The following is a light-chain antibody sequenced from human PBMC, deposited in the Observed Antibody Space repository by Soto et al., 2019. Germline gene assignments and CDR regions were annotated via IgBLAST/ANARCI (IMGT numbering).Light chain of an antibody. CDR3: QQYDNLLLT. V-gene: IGKV1-33*01. CDR1: QDISNY. CDR2: DAS. J-gene: IGKJ4*01. Sequence: DIQMTQSPSSLSASVGDRVTITCQASQDISNYLNWYQHKPGKAPKLLIYDASNLETGVPSRFSGSGSWTDFTFTISSLQPEDIATYYCQQYDNLLLTFGGGTKVEIK.